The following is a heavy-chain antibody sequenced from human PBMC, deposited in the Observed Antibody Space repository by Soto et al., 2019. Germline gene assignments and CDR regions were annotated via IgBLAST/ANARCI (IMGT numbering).Heavy chain of an antibody. D-gene: IGHD3-10*01. CDR1: GYTFTDYY. V-gene: IGHV1-46*01. CDR2: INPSGGYT. CDR3: ARSHLVRGVITNWFDP. J-gene: IGHJ5*02. Sequence: ASVKVSCKASGYTFTDYYMHWVRQAPGQGLEWMGRINPSGGYTSYAQKFQGRVTMTRDTSTSTVYMELSSLRSEDAAVYYCARSHLVRGVITNWFDPWSQGTLVTVSS.